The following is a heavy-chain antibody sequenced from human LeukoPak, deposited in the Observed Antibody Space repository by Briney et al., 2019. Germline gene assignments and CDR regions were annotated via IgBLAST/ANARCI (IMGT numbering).Heavy chain of an antibody. D-gene: IGHD3-22*01. Sequence: ASVKVSCKASGYTFTSYGISWVRQAPGQGLEWMGWISAYNGNTNYAQNLQGRVTMTTDTSTSTVYVELRSLRSDDTAVYYCARDFGYYDSSGYYWGQGTLVTVSS. CDR2: ISAYNGNT. V-gene: IGHV1-18*01. CDR3: ARDFGYYDSSGYY. CDR1: GYTFTSYG. J-gene: IGHJ4*02.